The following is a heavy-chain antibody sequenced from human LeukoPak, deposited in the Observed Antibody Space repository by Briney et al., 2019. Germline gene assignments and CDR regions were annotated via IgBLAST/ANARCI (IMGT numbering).Heavy chain of an antibody. J-gene: IGHJ6*02. CDR1: GGSISSYY. CDR2: IYYSGST. CDR3: ARVPSGSFYYYCMDV. D-gene: IGHD3-10*01. Sequence: SETLSLTCTVSGGSISSYYWSWIRQPPGKGLEWIGYIYYSGSTNYNPSLKSRVTISVDTSKNQFSLKLSSVTAADTAVYYCARVPSGSFYYYCMDVWGQGTTVTVS. V-gene: IGHV4-59*01.